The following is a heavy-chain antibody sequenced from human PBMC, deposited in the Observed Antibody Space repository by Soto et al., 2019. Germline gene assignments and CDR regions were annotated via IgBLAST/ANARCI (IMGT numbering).Heavy chain of an antibody. D-gene: IGHD3-22*01. J-gene: IGHJ3*02. Sequence: PGGSLRLSCAGSGFTFSAYSMDWIRQAPGKGLEWVSYISGSSSSIYYADSAKGRFTISRDNAKNSLFLQMNSLRAEDTAVYYCARGDYYDSSGPFSDAFDIWGRGTMVTVSS. CDR2: ISGSSSSI. V-gene: IGHV3-48*01. CDR3: ARGDYYDSSGPFSDAFDI. CDR1: GFTFSAYS.